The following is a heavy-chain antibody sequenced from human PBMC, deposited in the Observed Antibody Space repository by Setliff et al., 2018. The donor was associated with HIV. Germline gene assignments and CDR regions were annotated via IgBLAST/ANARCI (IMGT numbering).Heavy chain of an antibody. D-gene: IGHD3-22*01. V-gene: IGHV3-23*01. CDR1: GFTFSTYA. Sequence: PGGSLRLSCAASGFTFSTYAMNWVRQTSGKGLEWVSVISVSGRSTYYADSVKGRFTISRDNSKNTLYLQMSSLRAEDTAVYYCARETMYDSRGYLSHYFDYWGQGTPVTVSS. CDR2: ISVSGRST. J-gene: IGHJ4*02. CDR3: ARETMYDSRGYLSHYFDY.